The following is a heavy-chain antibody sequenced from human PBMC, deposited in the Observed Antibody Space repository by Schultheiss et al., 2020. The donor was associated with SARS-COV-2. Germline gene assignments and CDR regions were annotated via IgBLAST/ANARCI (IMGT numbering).Heavy chain of an antibody. V-gene: IGHV3-66*01. CDR3: ARGERDYGGNSAEFDY. Sequence: GGSLRLSCTVSGGSISSSSYYWGWIRQPPGKGLEWVSVIYSGGSTYYADSVKGRFTISRDNSKNTLYLQMNSLRAEDTAVYYCARGERDYGGNSAEFDYWGQGTLVTVSS. D-gene: IGHD4-23*01. CDR2: IYSGGST. J-gene: IGHJ4*02. CDR1: GGSISSSSYY.